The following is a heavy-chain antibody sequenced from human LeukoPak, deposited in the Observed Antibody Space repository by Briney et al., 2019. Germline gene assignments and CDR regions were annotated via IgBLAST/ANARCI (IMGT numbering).Heavy chain of an antibody. CDR1: GFTFGSYS. Sequence: PGGSLRLSCAASGFTFGSYSMNWVRQAPGKGLEWVSSISSSSSYIYYADSVKGRFTISRDNAKNSLYLQMNSLRAEDTAVYYCARDRRAYGGNSEPAFDIWGQGTMVTVSS. J-gene: IGHJ3*02. D-gene: IGHD4-23*01. V-gene: IGHV3-21*01. CDR2: ISSSSSYI. CDR3: ARDRRAYGGNSEPAFDI.